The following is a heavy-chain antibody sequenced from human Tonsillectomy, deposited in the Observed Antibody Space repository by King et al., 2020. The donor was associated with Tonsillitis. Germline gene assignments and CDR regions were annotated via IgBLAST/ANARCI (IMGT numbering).Heavy chain of an antibody. V-gene: IGHV4-39*01. CDR1: GGSISSSSYY. D-gene: IGHD6-6*01. CDR3: ARPEYSSSSGVDY. CDR2: IYYSGST. J-gene: IGHJ4*02. Sequence: QLQESGPGLVKPSETLSLTCTVSGGSISSSSYYWGWIRQPPGKGLEWIGSIYYSGSTYYNPSLKSRVTISVDTSKKQFSLKLSSVTAADTAVYYCARPEYSSSSGVDYWGQGTLVTVSS.